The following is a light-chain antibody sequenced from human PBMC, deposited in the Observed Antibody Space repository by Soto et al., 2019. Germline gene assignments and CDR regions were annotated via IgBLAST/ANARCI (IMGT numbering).Light chain of an antibody. J-gene: IGKJ3*01. CDR1: QSISSW. CDR3: QQSYSTPFT. V-gene: IGKV1-5*01. CDR2: DAS. Sequence: DIQMTQSPATLSASVGDSVTITCRASQSISSWLAWYQQKPGKAPKLLIYDASSLESGVPSRFSGSGSGTEFTLTISSLQPEDFATYYCQQSYSTPFTFGPGTKVDNK.